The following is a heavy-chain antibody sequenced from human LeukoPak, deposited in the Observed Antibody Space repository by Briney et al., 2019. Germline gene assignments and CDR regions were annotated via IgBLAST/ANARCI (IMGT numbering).Heavy chain of an antibody. J-gene: IGHJ4*02. Sequence: PSETLSLTCTVSGGSISSYYWSWIRQPPGKGLEWIGYIYYSGSTNYNPSPKSRVTISVDTSKNQFSLKLSSVTAADTAVYYCARVGSHYSVFGWLYHYFDYCGQGTLVTVSS. D-gene: IGHD3-3*01. V-gene: IGHV4-59*01. CDR3: ARVGSHYSVFGWLYHYFDY. CDR2: IYYSGST. CDR1: GGSISSYY.